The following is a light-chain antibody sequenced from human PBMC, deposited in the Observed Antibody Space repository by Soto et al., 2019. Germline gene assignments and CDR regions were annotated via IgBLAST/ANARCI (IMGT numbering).Light chain of an antibody. CDR3: MQALQAPLT. CDR1: QSLLQSDGYNY. CDR2: LGS. V-gene: IGKV2-28*01. Sequence: DIVMTQSPLSLPVTPGESASISCRSSQSLLQSDGYNYLDWYLQKPGQSPQFLIYLGSNRASGVPDRCSGSGSGTDFTLKISRVEAEDVGVYYFMQALQAPLTFGQGTKVEIK. J-gene: IGKJ1*01.